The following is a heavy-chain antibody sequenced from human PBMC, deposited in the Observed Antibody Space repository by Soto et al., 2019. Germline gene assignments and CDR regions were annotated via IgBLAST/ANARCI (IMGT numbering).Heavy chain of an antibody. Sequence: EVQLVESGGGLVHLGGSRRLSCAASGYTSSSYWMTWVRQAPGKGLEWVANIKHEGSEKYYVDSVKGRFTISRDNARNSVFLEMKSLRAEDTAVYSCVRDRSGSYLEGFDYWGQGTLVTVSS. J-gene: IGHJ4*02. CDR3: VRDRSGSYLEGFDY. CDR1: GYTSSSYW. CDR2: IKHEGSEK. V-gene: IGHV3-7*01. D-gene: IGHD1-26*01.